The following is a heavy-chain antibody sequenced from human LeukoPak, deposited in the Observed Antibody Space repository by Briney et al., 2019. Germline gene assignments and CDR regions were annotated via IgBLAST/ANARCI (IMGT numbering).Heavy chain of an antibody. CDR1: GVSISSSNSY. V-gene: IGHV4-39*01. CDR3: ARQTGSGLFILP. CDR2: IYYSGNT. D-gene: IGHD3/OR15-3a*01. Sequence: SETLSLTCIVSGVSISSSNSYWGWIRQPPGKGLEWIGSIYYSGNTYYNASLKSQVSISIDTSKNQFSLRLTSVTAADTAVYYCARQTGSGLFILPGGQGTLVTVSS. J-gene: IGHJ4*02.